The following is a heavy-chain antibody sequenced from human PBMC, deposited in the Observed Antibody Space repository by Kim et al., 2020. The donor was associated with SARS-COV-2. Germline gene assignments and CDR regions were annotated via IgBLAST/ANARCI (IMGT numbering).Heavy chain of an antibody. J-gene: IGHJ4*02. V-gene: IGHV7-4-1*02. CDR3: ARGSGALVKGLDY. D-gene: IGHD2-8*02. Sequence: YPHGFTGRFVFSLDTSVSTAYLQISSLKPEDTAVYYCARGSGALVKGLDYWGQGTLVTVSS.